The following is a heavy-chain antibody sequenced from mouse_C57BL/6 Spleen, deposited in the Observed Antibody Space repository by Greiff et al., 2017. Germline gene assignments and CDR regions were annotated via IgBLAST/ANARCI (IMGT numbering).Heavy chain of an antibody. Sequence: EVKLEESGPGLVKPSQSLSLTCSVTGYSITSGYYWNWIRQFPGNKLEWMGYISYDGSNNYNPSLKNRISITRDTSKNQFFLKLNSVTTEDTATYYCARDALYDYGGGYWGQGTSVTVSS. CDR3: ARDALYDYGGGY. CDR2: ISYDGSN. V-gene: IGHV3-6*01. D-gene: IGHD2-4*01. J-gene: IGHJ4*01. CDR1: GYSITSGYY.